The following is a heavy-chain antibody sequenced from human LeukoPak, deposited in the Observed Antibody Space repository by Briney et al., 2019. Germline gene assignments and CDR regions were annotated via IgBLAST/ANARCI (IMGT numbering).Heavy chain of an antibody. Sequence: KSSETLSLTCAVYGGSFSGYYWSWIRQPPGKGLEWIGEINHSGSTNYNPSLKSRVTISVDTSKNQFSLKLSSVTAADTAVYYCARVRMVRGVRTFDYWGQGTLVTVSS. J-gene: IGHJ4*02. CDR2: INHSGST. CDR3: ARVRMVRGVRTFDY. V-gene: IGHV4-34*01. D-gene: IGHD3-10*01. CDR1: GGSFSGYY.